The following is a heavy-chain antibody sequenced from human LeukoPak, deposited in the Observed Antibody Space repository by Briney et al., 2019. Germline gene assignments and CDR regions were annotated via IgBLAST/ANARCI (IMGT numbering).Heavy chain of an antibody. CDR3: AKDLYFDILTGYLVI. V-gene: IGHV3-48*03. CDR1: GFTFSIHN. CDR2: ISSGGDAT. Sequence: GGSLRLSCAASGFTFSIHNMDWVRQAPGKGLEWISYISSGGDATHYADSVKGRFTISRDNAKNSLYMQMNSLTAEDTAVYYCAKDLYFDILTGYLVIWGQGTMVTVSS. J-gene: IGHJ3*02. D-gene: IGHD3-9*01.